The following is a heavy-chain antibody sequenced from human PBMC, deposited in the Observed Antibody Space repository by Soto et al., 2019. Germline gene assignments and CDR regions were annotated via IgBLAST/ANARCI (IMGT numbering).Heavy chain of an antibody. V-gene: IGHV3-30*03. CDR2: ISYDGSNK. Sequence: AXESLSLSCAASGFTFSSYGMHWVRQAPGKGLEWVAVISYDGSNKYYADSVKGRFTISRDNSKNALYLQMNSLRAEDTAVYYCARVGAAGNYYYGMDVWGQGTTVTVSS. J-gene: IGHJ6*02. CDR3: ARVGAAGNYYYGMDV. CDR1: GFTFSSYG. D-gene: IGHD3-10*01.